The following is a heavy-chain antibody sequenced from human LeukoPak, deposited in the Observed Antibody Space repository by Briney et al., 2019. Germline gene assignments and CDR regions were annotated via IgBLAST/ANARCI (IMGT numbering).Heavy chain of an antibody. J-gene: IGHJ6*03. CDR3: ARDGIGGITGTTYYYYYMDV. CDR1: GGSFSGYY. D-gene: IGHD1-7*01. CDR2: INHSGST. Sequence: SETLSLTCAVYGGSFSGYYWSWIRQPPGKGLEWIGEINHSGSTNYNPSLKSRVTISVDTSKNQFSLKLSSVTAADTAVYYCARDGIGGITGTTYYYYYMDVWGKGTTVTVSS. V-gene: IGHV4-34*01.